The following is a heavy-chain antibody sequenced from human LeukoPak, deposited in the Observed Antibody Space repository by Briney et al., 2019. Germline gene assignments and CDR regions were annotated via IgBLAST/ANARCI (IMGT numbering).Heavy chain of an antibody. Sequence: VASVKVSCKASGYTFTGYYMHWVRQAPGQGLEWMGWINPNSGGTNYAQKFQGWVTMTRDTSISTAYMELSRLRSNVTAVYYCARGGSYVWGSYLLKGTQRTDFDYWGQGTLVTVSS. D-gene: IGHD3-16*02. CDR3: ARGGSYVWGSYLLKGTQRTDFDY. V-gene: IGHV1-2*04. CDR1: GYTFTGYY. J-gene: IGHJ4*02. CDR2: INPNSGGT.